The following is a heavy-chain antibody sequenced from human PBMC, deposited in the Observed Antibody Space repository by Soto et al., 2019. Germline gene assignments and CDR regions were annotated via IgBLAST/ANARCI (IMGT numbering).Heavy chain of an antibody. D-gene: IGHD1-26*01. Sequence: QVQLVQSGAEVKNPGASVKVSFQASGYTFTTHGISWVRKVPGQGLGWMGWFRGDNGHTNYAQSFQGRVTMTTHTSSITAYMALSLLSDDDTAVYYCARGLGYCLSGTCLRAWCDPGGQGTRVTVSS. V-gene: IGHV1-18*01. CDR1: GYTFTTHG. CDR2: FRGDNGHT. J-gene: IGHJ5*02. CDR3: ARGLGYCLSGTCLRAWCDP.